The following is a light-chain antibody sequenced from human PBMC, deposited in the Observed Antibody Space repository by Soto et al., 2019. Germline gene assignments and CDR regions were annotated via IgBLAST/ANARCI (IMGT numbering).Light chain of an antibody. J-gene: IGKJ1*01. CDR2: DAS. Sequence: EIVLTQSPATLSLSPGERATLSCRASRSLGSYLAWYQQKPGQAPRLLIYDASNRASGIPARFSGSGSGTDFTLTISSLEPEDSAVYYCQHRANLWTFGQGTKVDIK. CDR3: QHRANLWT. V-gene: IGKV3-11*01. CDR1: RSLGSY.